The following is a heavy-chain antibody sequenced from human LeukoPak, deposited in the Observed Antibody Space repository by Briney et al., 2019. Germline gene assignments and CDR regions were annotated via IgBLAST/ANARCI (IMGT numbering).Heavy chain of an antibody. Sequence: GGSLRLSCAASGFTFSSYSMNWVRQAPGKGLEWVSSISSSSSYIYYADSVKGRFTISRDNAKNSLYLQMNGLRAEDTAVYYCASFVPTVTTQGEVLDYWGQGTLVTVSS. CDR3: ASFVPTVTTQGEVLDY. J-gene: IGHJ4*02. D-gene: IGHD4-17*01. CDR2: ISSSSSYI. CDR1: GFTFSSYS. V-gene: IGHV3-21*01.